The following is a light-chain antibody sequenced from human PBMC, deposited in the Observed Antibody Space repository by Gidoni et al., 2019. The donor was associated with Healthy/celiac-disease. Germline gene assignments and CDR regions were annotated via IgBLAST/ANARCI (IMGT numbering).Light chain of an antibody. J-gene: IGKJ4*01. CDR3: MQALQPPLT. V-gene: IGKV2-28*01. CDR1: QSLLHSNGYNY. CDR2: LGS. Sequence: DIVMTQSPLSLPVTPGEPASISCGSSQSLLHSNGYNYLDWYLQKPGQSPQLLIYLGSNRASGVPDRFSGSGSGTDFTLKISRVEAEDVGVYYCMQALQPPLTFXGXTKVEIK.